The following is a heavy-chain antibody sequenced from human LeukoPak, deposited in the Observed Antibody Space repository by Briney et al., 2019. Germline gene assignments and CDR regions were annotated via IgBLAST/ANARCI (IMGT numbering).Heavy chain of an antibody. D-gene: IGHD6-13*01. Sequence: PGGSLRLSCAASGFTVSSNYMSWVRQAPGKGLEWDSVIYSGGSTYYADSVKGRFTISRDNSKNTLYLQMNSLRAEDTAVYYCARVTRQQLVLYWGQGTLVTVSS. J-gene: IGHJ4*02. CDR2: IYSGGST. CDR3: ARVTRQQLVLY. CDR1: GFTVSSNY. V-gene: IGHV3-53*01.